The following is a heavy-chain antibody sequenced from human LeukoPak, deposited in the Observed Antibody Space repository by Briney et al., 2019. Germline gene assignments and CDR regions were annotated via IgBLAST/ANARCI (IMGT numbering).Heavy chain of an antibody. CDR3: ARATGVGDALDI. Sequence: PSETLSLTCAVYGGSFSGYYWSWIRQPPGKGLEWIGEINHSGSTNYNPSLKSRVTISVDTSKNQFSLKLSSVTAADTAVYYCARATGVGDALDIWGQGTMVTVSS. CDR2: INHSGST. V-gene: IGHV4-34*01. CDR1: GGSFSGYY. J-gene: IGHJ3*02. D-gene: IGHD1-14*01.